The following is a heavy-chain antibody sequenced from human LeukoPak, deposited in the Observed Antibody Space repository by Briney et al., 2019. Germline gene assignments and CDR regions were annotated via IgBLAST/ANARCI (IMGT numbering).Heavy chain of an antibody. CDR3: VRDGRGYNDGFFDQ. Sequence: GGSLRLSCAASGFTFSSYEMNWVRQAPGKGLEWVSYISSSGSTIYYADSVKGRFTISRDNAKNSLYLQMNSLNTEDTALYYCVRDGRGYNDGFFDQWGQGTLVTVSS. D-gene: IGHD5-18*01. J-gene: IGHJ5*02. CDR1: GFTFSSYE. CDR2: ISSSGSTI. V-gene: IGHV3-48*03.